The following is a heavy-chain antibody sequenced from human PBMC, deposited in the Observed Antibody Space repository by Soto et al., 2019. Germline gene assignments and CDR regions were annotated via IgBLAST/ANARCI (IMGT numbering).Heavy chain of an antibody. Sequence: GASVKVSCKASGYTFTGYYMHWVRQAPGQGLEWMGWINPNSGGTNYAQKFQGWVTMTRDTSISTAYMELSRLRPDDTAVYYCARWENDYFDYWGQGTLVTVSS. CDR3: ARWENDYFDY. V-gene: IGHV1-2*04. CDR1: GYTFTGYY. J-gene: IGHJ4*02. D-gene: IGHD1-26*01. CDR2: INPNSGGT.